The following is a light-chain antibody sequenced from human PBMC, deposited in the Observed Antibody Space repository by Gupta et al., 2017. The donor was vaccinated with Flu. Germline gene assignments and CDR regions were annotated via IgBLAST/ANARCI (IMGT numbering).Light chain of an antibody. V-gene: IGLV3-25*03. CDR3: QSGDSNVAFPWV. CDR1: QLSKQY. Sequence: TTRITCSRDQLSKQYVYWYHQRPGRAPLQVIYKDTERRSGIPERFSGSSSGTTATLTISLVQAEDEGDDYCQSGDSNVAFPWVFGGGTKVTVL. J-gene: IGLJ3*02. CDR2: KDT.